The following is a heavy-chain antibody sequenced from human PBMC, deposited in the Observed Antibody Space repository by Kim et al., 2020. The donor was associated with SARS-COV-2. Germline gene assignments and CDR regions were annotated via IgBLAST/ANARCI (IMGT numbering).Heavy chain of an antibody. CDR3: ARGGYSSSWSIGKAVDF. V-gene: IGHV3-30*04. J-gene: IGHJ3*01. Sequence: GGSLRLSCAASGFTFSDFAFHWVRQAPGKGLEWVAVISDDANNKYDAESVKGRFTISRDNSKNTLYLQMNSLRAEDTAVYYCARGGYSSSWSIGKAVDFWGQGKMVTVSS. CDR2: ISDDANNK. CDR1: GFTFSDFA. D-gene: IGHD6-13*01.